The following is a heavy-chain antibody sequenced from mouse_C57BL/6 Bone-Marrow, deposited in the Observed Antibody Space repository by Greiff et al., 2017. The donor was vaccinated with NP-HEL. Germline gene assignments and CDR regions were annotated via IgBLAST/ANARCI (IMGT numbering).Heavy chain of an antibody. D-gene: IGHD1-1*01. CDR1: GYTFTDYY. CDR3: ARRTVVARFDY. V-gene: IGHV1-26*01. CDR2: INPKNGGT. J-gene: IGHJ2*01. Sequence: VQLQQSGPELVKPGASVKISCKASGYTFTDYYMNWVKQSHGKSLEWIGDINPKNGGTSYNQKFKGKANLSVAKSYSTAYMQLRSLTSEDSAVYYCARRTVVARFDYWGQGTTLTVSS.